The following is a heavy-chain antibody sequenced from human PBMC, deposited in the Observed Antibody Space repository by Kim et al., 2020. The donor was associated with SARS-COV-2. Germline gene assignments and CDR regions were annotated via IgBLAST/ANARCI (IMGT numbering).Heavy chain of an antibody. D-gene: IGHD2-15*01. CDR1: GYTFTNYA. CDR2: INTDNGNP. Sequence: ASVKVSCKSSGYTFTNYALHWVRQAPGQRLEWMGWINTDNGNPKYSQRFQGRVIFTLDTSVTTAYMQLSSLTAEDTAVYFCARGGVVGAPRESGGLDHWG. V-gene: IGHV1-3*04. J-gene: IGHJ4*01. CDR3: ARGGVVGAPRESGGLDH.